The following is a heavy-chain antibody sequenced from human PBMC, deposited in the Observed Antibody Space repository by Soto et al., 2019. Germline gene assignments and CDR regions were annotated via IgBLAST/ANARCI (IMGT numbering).Heavy chain of an antibody. CDR2: MNPNSGNT. J-gene: IGHJ3*02. D-gene: IGHD3-10*01. CDR3: ARGINYYDSGDDAFDI. V-gene: IGHV1-8*01. Sequence: XSVKVSCKASGYTFTSYDINWVRQTTGQGLEWMGWMNPNSGNTGYAQKFQGRVTMTRNTSISTAYMELSSLRSDDTAVYYCARGINYYDSGDDAFDIWGQGTMVTVSS. CDR1: GYTFTSYD.